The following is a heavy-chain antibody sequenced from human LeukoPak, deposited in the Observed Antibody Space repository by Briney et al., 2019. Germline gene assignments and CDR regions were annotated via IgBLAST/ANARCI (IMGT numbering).Heavy chain of an antibody. J-gene: IGHJ3*01. D-gene: IGHD3-22*01. Sequence: GGSLRLSCAATGFTLSGHSMNWVRQAPGKGLDWVSSISPTSAYIYYQDSVKGRFTISRDDAKNSLYLEMDSLRAEDTAVYYCARTVYYYESTSYFSDAFDVWGQGTMVTVSS. CDR3: ARTVYYYESTSYFSDAFDV. CDR1: GFTLSGHS. CDR2: ISPTSAYI. V-gene: IGHV3-21*01.